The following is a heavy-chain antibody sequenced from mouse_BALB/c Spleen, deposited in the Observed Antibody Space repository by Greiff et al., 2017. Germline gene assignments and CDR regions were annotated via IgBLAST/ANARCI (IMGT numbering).Heavy chain of an antibody. V-gene: IGHV1-15*01. Sequence: VQLVESGAELVRPGASVTLSCKASGYTFTDYEMHWVKQTPVHGLEWIGAIDPETGGTAYNQKFKGKATLTADKSSSTAYMELRSLTSEDSAVYYCTSYYGYYYAMDYWGQGTSVTVSS. J-gene: IGHJ4*01. CDR3: TSYYGYYYAMDY. CDR2: IDPETGGT. D-gene: IGHD1-1*01. CDR1: GYTFTDYE.